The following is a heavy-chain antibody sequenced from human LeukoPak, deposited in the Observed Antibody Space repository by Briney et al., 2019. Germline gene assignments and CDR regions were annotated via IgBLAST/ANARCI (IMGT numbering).Heavy chain of an antibody. V-gene: IGHV3-30*02. CDR2: IRYDGSNK. CDR1: GFTFSSYG. Sequence: PGGSLRLSCAASGFTFSSYGMHWVRQAPGKGLEWVAFIRYDGSNKYYADSVKGRFTISRDNSKNTLYLRMNGLRAEDTAVYYCAKDMRKVVVTAIPDAFDIWGQGTMVTVSS. D-gene: IGHD2-21*02. J-gene: IGHJ3*02. CDR3: AKDMRKVVVTAIPDAFDI.